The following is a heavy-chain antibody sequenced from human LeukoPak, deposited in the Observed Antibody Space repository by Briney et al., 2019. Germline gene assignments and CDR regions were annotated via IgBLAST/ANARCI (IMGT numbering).Heavy chain of an antibody. J-gene: IGHJ4*02. CDR3: ARDRGYSNFDY. V-gene: IGHV3-7*01. CDR1: GFTFSAYW. D-gene: IGHD3-10*01. Sequence: PGGSLRLSCAASGFTFSAYWMSWVRQAPGRGLEWVANINQDESEKNYVDSVTGRFTISRDNAQNSLYLQPNSLRAEDTAIYFCARDRGYSNFDYWGQGTLVTVSS. CDR2: INQDESEK.